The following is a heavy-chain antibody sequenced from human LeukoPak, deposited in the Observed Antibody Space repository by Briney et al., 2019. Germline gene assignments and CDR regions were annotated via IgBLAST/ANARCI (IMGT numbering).Heavy chain of an antibody. Sequence: ASVKVSCKASGYTFTGYYVDWVRQAPGQGLEWMGRINPNSGVTNYAQKFQGRVTMTRDTPISTAYMELSRLRSDDTAVYYCARDPTTYCSSASCHYYYYYKDVWGKGTTVTVSS. D-gene: IGHD2-2*01. J-gene: IGHJ6*03. CDR2: INPNSGVT. CDR1: GYTFTGYY. V-gene: IGHV1-2*06. CDR3: ARDPTTYCSSASCHYYYYYKDV.